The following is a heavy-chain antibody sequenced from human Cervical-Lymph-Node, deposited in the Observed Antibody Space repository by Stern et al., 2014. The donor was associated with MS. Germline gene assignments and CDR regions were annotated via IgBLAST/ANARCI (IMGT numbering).Heavy chain of an antibody. CDR2: TSPDGSVR. V-gene: IGHV3-7*04. J-gene: IGHJ5*02. Sequence: EVQLVESGGGLVQPGESLSLSCAASGFTFAGRWVRWVRQAPGKGLECVASTSPDGSVRDYADSVKGRFTISRDNAKNSFFLQMNSLRVEDTAVYYCVGADHWGQGAPVTVSS. CDR1: GFTFAGRW. CDR3: VGADH.